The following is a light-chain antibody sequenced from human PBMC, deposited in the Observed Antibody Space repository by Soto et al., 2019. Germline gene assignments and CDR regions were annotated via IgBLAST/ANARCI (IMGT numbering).Light chain of an antibody. V-gene: IGKV1-39*01. J-gene: IGKJ1*01. Sequence: DIQMTQSPSSLSPSVGDRVTISCRASQSIASSLHWYQQKSGKAPKLLISAASSLQSGVPSRFSGSGSGTDFTLTISSLQPEDFATYYCQQSYSLPRTFGQGTKVDIK. CDR2: AAS. CDR3: QQSYSLPRT. CDR1: QSIASS.